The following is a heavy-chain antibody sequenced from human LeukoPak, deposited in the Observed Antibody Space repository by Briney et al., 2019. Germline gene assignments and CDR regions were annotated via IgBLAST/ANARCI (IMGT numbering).Heavy chain of an antibody. J-gene: IGHJ4*02. V-gene: IGHV1-18*01. CDR3: ARDLGEMATPGYFDY. Sequence: ASVKVSCKASGYTFTSYGISWVRQAPGQGLEWMGWISAYNGNTNYAQKLQGRVTKTTDTSTSTAYMELRSLRSDDTAVYYCARDLGEMATPGYFDYWGQGTLVTVSS. CDR2: ISAYNGNT. D-gene: IGHD5-24*01. CDR1: GYTFTSYG.